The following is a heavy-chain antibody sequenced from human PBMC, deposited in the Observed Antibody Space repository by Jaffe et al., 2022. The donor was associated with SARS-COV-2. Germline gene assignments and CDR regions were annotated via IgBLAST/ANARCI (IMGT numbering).Heavy chain of an antibody. V-gene: IGHV3-7*01. CDR2: IKQDGSEK. J-gene: IGHJ3*02. D-gene: IGHD3-22*01. CDR3: ARDHSYYDSSGYYYVSAFDI. CDR1: GFTFSSYW. Sequence: EVQLVESGGGLVQPGGSLRLSCAASGFTFSSYWMSWVRQAPGKGLEWVANIKQDGSEKYYVDSVKGRFTISRDNAKNSLYLQMNSLRAEDTAVYYCARDHSYYDSSGYYYVSAFDIWGQGTMVTVSS.